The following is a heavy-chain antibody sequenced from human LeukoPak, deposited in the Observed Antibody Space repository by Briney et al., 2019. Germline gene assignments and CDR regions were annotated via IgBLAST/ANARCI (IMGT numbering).Heavy chain of an antibody. V-gene: IGHV4-39*01. CDR3: AKSRDAYYFDY. CDR2: IYYSGSS. Sequence: SETLSLTCSVSGGSISSSSSYWGWIRQPPGKGLEWIGSIYYSGSSFDNPALKSRVTISVDTSKNQFSLKLSSVTAADTAVYYCAKSRDAYYFDYWGQGTLVTVSS. D-gene: IGHD5-24*01. J-gene: IGHJ4*01. CDR1: GGSISSSSSY.